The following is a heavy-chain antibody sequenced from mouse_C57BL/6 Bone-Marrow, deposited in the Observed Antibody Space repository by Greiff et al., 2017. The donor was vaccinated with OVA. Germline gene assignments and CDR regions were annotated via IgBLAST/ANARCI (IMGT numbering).Heavy chain of an antibody. CDR3: ARETAQAGFDY. D-gene: IGHD3-2*02. V-gene: IGHV1-50*01. CDR1: GYTFTSYW. J-gene: IGHJ2*01. CDR2: IDPSDSYT. Sequence: QVQLQQSGAELVKPGASVKLSCKASGYTFTSYWMQWVKQRPGQGLEWIGEIDPSDSYTNYNQKFKGKATLTVDTSSSTAYMQLSSLTSEDSAVYYCARETAQAGFDYWGQGTTLTVSS.